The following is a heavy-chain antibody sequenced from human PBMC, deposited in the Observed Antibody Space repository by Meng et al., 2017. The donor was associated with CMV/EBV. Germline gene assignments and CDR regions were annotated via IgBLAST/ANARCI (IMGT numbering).Heavy chain of an antibody. CDR2: ISSSSSYI. J-gene: IGHJ3*02. Sequence: GGSLRLSCAASGFTFSSYSMNWVRQAPGKGLEWVSSISSSSSYIYYADSVKGRFTISRDNAKNSLYLQMNSLRAEDTAVYYCATSYQPGAFDIWGQGTMVTVSS. D-gene: IGHD2-2*01. CDR3: ATSYQPGAFDI. CDR1: GFTFSSYS. V-gene: IGHV3-21*01.